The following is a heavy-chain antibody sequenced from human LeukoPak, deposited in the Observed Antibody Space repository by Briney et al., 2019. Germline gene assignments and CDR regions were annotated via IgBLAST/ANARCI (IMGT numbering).Heavy chain of an antibody. Sequence: GGSLRLSCAASGFTFDDYAMHWVRQAPGKGLEWVSLISWDGGSTYYADSVKGRFTISRDNSKNSLYLQMNSLRAEDTALYYCAKDKVPGAVAGRGIGYWGQGTLVTVSS. J-gene: IGHJ4*02. V-gene: IGHV3-43D*04. D-gene: IGHD6-19*01. CDR2: ISWDGGST. CDR3: AKDKVPGAVAGRGIGY. CDR1: GFTFDDYA.